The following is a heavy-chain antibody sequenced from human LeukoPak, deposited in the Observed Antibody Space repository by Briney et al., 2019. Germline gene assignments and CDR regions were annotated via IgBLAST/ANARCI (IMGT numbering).Heavy chain of an antibody. V-gene: IGHV3-30*18. CDR3: AKVRQVLSTYYYYGMDV. CDR1: GFTFGSHG. D-gene: IGHD2-8*01. J-gene: IGHJ6*02. Sequence: PGGSLRLSCAASGFTFGSHGMHWVRQAPGKGLEWVAVISYDGSNKYYADSVKGRFTISRDNSKNTLYLQMNSLRAEDTAVYYCAKVRQVLSTYYYYGMDVWGQGTTVTVSS. CDR2: ISYDGSNK.